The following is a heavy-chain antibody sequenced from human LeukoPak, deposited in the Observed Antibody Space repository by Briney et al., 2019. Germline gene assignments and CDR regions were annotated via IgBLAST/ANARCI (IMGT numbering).Heavy chain of an antibody. CDR2: IYYSGST. D-gene: IGHD6-13*01. Sequence: SETPSLTCSVSGGSISSSSYYWGWIRQPPGKGLEWIGSIYYSGSTYYNPSLKSRVTISVDTSKNQFSLRLSSVTAADTAVYYCARQHIAAAGQADDYWGQGTLVTVSS. CDR1: GGSISSSSYY. V-gene: IGHV4-39*01. CDR3: ARQHIAAAGQADDY. J-gene: IGHJ4*02.